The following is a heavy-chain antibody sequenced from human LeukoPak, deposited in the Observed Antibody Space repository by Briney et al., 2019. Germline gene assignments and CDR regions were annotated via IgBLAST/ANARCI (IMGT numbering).Heavy chain of an antibody. CDR1: GFTFGDYS. CDR3: AKDGRTYPY. V-gene: IGHV3-11*01. J-gene: IGHJ4*02. Sequence: GGSLRLSCPAAGFTFGDYSISWFRQAPGKGLEWVSSIGPTGKTIFYAGSMKGRFTISRDDAKNSLYLQMDSLRAEDTAVYFCAKDGRTYPYWGQGTLVTVSS. CDR2: IGPTGKTI.